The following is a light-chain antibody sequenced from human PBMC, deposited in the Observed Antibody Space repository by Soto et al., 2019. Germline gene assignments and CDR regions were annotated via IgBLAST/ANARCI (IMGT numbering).Light chain of an antibody. J-gene: IGKJ4*01. CDR3: QQYGSSPLLT. CDR1: QSVSSSY. CDR2: VES. Sequence: EIVLTQSPGTLSLSPGERATLSCRASQSVSSSYLAWYQQKPGQAPRLLIYVESSRATGIPDRFSGSGSGTDFTLTISRLEPEDFAVYSCQQYGSSPLLTFGGGTQVEIK. V-gene: IGKV3-20*01.